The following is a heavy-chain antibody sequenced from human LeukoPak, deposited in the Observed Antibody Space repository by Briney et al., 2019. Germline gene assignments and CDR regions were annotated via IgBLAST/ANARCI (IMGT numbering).Heavy chain of an antibody. D-gene: IGHD3-3*01. CDR2: ISFDGSEK. Sequence: PGRSLRLSCAASGFTFTTYGMHWVRQAPGKGLEWVALISFDGSEKYYAESVKGRFTISRDNSKNTLYLQMNSLRAEDTAVYYCARDRVNYDFWSGYYMGAFDIWGQGTMVTVSS. CDR1: GFTFTTYG. J-gene: IGHJ3*02. CDR3: ARDRVNYDFWSGYYMGAFDI. V-gene: IGHV3-30*03.